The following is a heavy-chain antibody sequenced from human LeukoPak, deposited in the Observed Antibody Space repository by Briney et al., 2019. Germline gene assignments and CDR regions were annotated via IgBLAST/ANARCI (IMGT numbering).Heavy chain of an antibody. V-gene: IGHV3-23*01. J-gene: IGHJ4*02. D-gene: IGHD3-10*01. CDR2: ISGSGGST. CDR3: AKDSLMVRGVRDY. Sequence: GGTLRLSCAASGFTFSSYAMSWVRQAPGKGLEWVSAISGSGGSTYYADSVKGRFTISRDNSKNTLYLQMNSLRAEDTAVYYCAKDSLMVRGVRDYWGQGTLVTVSS. CDR1: GFTFSSYA.